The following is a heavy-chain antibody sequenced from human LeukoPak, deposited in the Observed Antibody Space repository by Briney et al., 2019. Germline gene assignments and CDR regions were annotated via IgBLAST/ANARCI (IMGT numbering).Heavy chain of an antibody. CDR3: AKDYYDSSGYPPN. CDR2: ISGSGGST. Sequence: GRSLRLSCAASGFTFSSYAMSWVRKAPGKGLEWVSAISGSGGSTYYADSVKGRFTISRDNSKNTLYLQMNSLRAEDTAVYYCAKDYYDSSGYPPNWGQGTLVTVSS. V-gene: IGHV3-23*01. J-gene: IGHJ4*02. D-gene: IGHD3-22*01. CDR1: GFTFSSYA.